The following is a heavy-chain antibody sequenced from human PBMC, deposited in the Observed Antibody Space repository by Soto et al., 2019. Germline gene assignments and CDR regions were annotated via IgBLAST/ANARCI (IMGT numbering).Heavy chain of an antibody. D-gene: IGHD3-10*01. J-gene: IGHJ6*02. V-gene: IGHV3-53*01. CDR1: GFTVSSNY. Sequence: GVLRLSCAASGFTVSSNYMSWVRQAPGKGLEWVSVIYSGGSTYYADSVKGRFTISRDNSKNTLYLQMNSLRAEDTAVYYCARVRGFYGMDVWGQGTTVTVSS. CDR3: ARVRGFYGMDV. CDR2: IYSGGST.